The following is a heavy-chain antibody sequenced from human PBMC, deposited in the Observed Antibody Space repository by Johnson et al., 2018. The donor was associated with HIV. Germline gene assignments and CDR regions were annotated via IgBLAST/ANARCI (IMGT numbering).Heavy chain of an antibody. Sequence: QVQLVESGGGLVKPGGSLRLSCAASGFTFSDYYMSWIRQAPGKGLEWVSYLSSSGSTIDYADSVKGRFTISRENANNSLSLLMTSCRAGDTAVYYCARDRHCGGDFYTDDSFDIWGQGTMVTVSS. CDR2: LSSSGSTI. D-gene: IGHD2-21*02. CDR3: ARDRHCGGDFYTDDSFDI. CDR1: GFTFSDYY. J-gene: IGHJ3*02. V-gene: IGHV3-11*04.